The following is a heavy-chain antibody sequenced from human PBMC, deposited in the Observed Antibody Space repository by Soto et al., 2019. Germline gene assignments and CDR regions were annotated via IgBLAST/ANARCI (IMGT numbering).Heavy chain of an antibody. D-gene: IGHD6-19*01. Sequence: GASVKVSCKASGYTFTSYDINWVRQATGQGLEWMGWLNPNNGNTGYAQKFQGRVTMTRNTSISTAYMELSSLRSEDTAVYYCAIGIAVAPFDYWGQGTLVTVSS. J-gene: IGHJ4*02. CDR2: LNPNNGNT. CDR1: GYTFTSYD. V-gene: IGHV1-8*01. CDR3: AIGIAVAPFDY.